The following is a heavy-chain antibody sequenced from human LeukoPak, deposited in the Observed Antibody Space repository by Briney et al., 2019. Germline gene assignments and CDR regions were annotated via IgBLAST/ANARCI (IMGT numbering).Heavy chain of an antibody. Sequence: GGSLRLSCAASGFIFSNYGMHWVRQAPGKGLEWVALIWYDGSNKYYTDSVKGRLTISRDNSKSTLYLQMNSLRAEDTAVYYCAREGPRGNSQFDYWGQGTLVTVSS. CDR2: IWYDGSNK. J-gene: IGHJ4*02. D-gene: IGHD2/OR15-2a*01. V-gene: IGHV3-33*01. CDR1: GFIFSNYG. CDR3: AREGPRGNSQFDY.